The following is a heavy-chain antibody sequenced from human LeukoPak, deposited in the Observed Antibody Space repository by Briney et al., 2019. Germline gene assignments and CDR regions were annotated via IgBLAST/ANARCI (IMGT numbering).Heavy chain of an antibody. CDR3: AKAPNYYDSSGLEYFQH. J-gene: IGHJ1*01. CDR1: GFSFSSYS. CDR2: ISGTSSTI. V-gene: IGHV3-48*01. D-gene: IGHD3-22*01. Sequence: GGSLRLSCAASGFSFSSYSMNWVRQAPGKGLEWVSFISGTSSTIYYADSVKGRFTISRDNAQNSLYLQMNSLRAEDTAVYYCAKAPNYYDSSGLEYFQHWGQGTLVTVSS.